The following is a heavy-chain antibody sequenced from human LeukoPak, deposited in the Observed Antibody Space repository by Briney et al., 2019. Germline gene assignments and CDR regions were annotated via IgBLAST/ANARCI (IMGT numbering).Heavy chain of an antibody. V-gene: IGHV3-30*04. D-gene: IGHD6-19*01. CDR3: ARRILLMVGLVRDCYFDY. Sequence: GGSLRLSCAASGFTFSSYAMHWVCQAPGKGLEWVAVISYDGSNKYYADSVKGRFTISRDNSKNTLYLQMNSLRAEDTAVYYCARRILLMVGLVRDCYFDYWGQGTLVTVSS. J-gene: IGHJ4*02. CDR1: GFTFSSYA. CDR2: ISYDGSNK.